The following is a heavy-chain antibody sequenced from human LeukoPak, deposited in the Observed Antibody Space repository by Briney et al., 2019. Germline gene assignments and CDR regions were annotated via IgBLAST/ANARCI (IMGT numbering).Heavy chain of an antibody. J-gene: IGHJ6*02. V-gene: IGHV4-34*01. Sequence: SETLSLTCAVYGGSFSGYYWSWIRQPPGKGLEWIGEINHSGSTNYNPSLKSRVTISVDTSKNQFSLKLSSVTAADTAVYYCGRVVAARRLSYYYGMAVGGQGTTVTASS. CDR3: GRVVAARRLSYYYGMAV. CDR1: GGSFSGYY. CDR2: INHSGST. D-gene: IGHD6-6*01.